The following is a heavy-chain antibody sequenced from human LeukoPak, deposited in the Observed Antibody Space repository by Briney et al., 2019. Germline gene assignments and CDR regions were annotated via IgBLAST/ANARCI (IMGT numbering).Heavy chain of an antibody. V-gene: IGHV4-34*01. CDR2: TNPGGQT. D-gene: IGHD2-2*02. J-gene: IGHJ4*02. CDR1: GVSFRAHY. Sequence: SSETLSLTCAVHGVSFRAHYWSWIRQSPGKGLEWIGETNPGGQTNYNPSLKSRVTISVGPSENRFSLMLTSVTAADTAVYFCARIRCGHSDEICYNYWGRGTLVTVSS. CDR3: ARIRCGHSDEICYNY.